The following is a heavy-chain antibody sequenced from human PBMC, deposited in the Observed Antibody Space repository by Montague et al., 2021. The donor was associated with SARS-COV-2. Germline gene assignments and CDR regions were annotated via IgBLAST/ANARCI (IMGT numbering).Heavy chain of an antibody. CDR1: GGSIGRSF. CDR3: ATYGPTVMPLYNRFDA. D-gene: IGHD3-10*01. CDR2: VSHSGNS. V-gene: IGHV4-59*13. J-gene: IGHJ5*02. Sequence: SETLSLTCSVSGGSIGRSFWSWIRQSPGKGLEWIGYVSHSGNSXXXSRXXXRVTISLDTSKNQLSLDLLSVTAADTAVDYCATYGPTVMPLYNRFDAWGQGILVTVSS.